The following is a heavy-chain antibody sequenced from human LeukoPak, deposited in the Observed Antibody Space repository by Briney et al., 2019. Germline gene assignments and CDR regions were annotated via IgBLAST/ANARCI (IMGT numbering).Heavy chain of an antibody. CDR1: GGSISSYY. V-gene: IGHV4-59*08. CDR3: AKLRRGSGSLNPYYYYYYGMDV. D-gene: IGHD3-10*01. CDR2: IYYSGST. Sequence: SETLSLTCTVSGGSISSYYWSWIRQPPGKGLEWIGYIYYSGSTNYNPSLKSRVTISVDTSKNQFSLKLSSVTAADTAVYYCAKLRRGSGSLNPYYYYYYGMDVWGQGTTVTVSS. J-gene: IGHJ6*02.